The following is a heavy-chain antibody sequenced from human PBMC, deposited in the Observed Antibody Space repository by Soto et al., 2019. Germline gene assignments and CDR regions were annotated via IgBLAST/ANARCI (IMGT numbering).Heavy chain of an antibody. Sequence: HVQLVQSGAEVKKPGASLKVSCKASGYTFISYGVSWVRQARGQGLEWLGWISPYNGNTNYAQKFQGRSTMTTDTSSCTVYMDLRRLRTDDTAVYYCARDQTKWLTDAFDIWGQGTMVVVSS. CDR1: GYTFISYG. CDR2: ISPYNGNT. D-gene: IGHD5-12*01. CDR3: ARDQTKWLTDAFDI. J-gene: IGHJ3*02. V-gene: IGHV1-18*01.